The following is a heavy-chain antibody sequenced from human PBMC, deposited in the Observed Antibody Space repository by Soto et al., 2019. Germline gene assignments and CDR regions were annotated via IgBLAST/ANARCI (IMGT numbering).Heavy chain of an antibody. CDR1: GFTFSSYG. CDR2: ISYDGSNK. J-gene: IGHJ6*02. CDR3: ANTPAAQGGIDYYYYYGMDV. Sequence: PGGSLRLSCAASGFTFSSYGRHWVRQAPGKGLEWVAVISYDGSNKYYADFVKGRFTISRDNSKDTLYLQMNSLRAEDTAVYYCANTPAAQGGIDYYYYYGMDVWGQGTTVTVSS. D-gene: IGHD6-13*01. V-gene: IGHV3-30*18.